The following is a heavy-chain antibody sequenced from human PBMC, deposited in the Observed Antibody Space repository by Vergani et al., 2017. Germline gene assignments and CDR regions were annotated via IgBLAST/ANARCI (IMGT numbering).Heavy chain of an antibody. D-gene: IGHD1-26*01. Sequence: QVQLVQSGAEVKKPGSSVKVSCKASGGTFSSYAISWVRHAPGQGLEWMGGISPIFGTANYAQKFQGIVTITADESTSTAYMELSRRRSEETAVYYCARVAGATFWYFDLWGRGTLVTVSS. CDR2: ISPIFGTA. V-gene: IGHV1-69*13. CDR3: ARVAGATFWYFDL. J-gene: IGHJ2*01. CDR1: GGTFSSYA.